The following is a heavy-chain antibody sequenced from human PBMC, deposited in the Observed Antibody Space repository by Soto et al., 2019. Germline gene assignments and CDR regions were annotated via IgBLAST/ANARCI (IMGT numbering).Heavy chain of an antibody. D-gene: IGHD2-15*01. CDR1: GFTFSNYA. CDR3: AKWTGRYCSGGRCYLDDPFDY. J-gene: IGHJ4*02. Sequence: EVHLLESGGDLVQPGGSLRLSCAASGFTFSNYAMSWVRQAPGKGLDWVSGISGSAASTFYADSVKGRFTISRDNSKNSLYLQMTSLRAEDTAVYYCAKWTGRYCSGGRCYLDDPFDYWGQGNLVTVSS. CDR2: ISGSAAST. V-gene: IGHV3-23*01.